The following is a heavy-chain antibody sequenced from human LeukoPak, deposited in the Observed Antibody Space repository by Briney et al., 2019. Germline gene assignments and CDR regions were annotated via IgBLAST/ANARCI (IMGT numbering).Heavy chain of an antibody. D-gene: IGHD3-22*01. V-gene: IGHV1-2*02. CDR3: VREDSSGYDY. CDR2: INPNSGGT. J-gene: IGHJ4*02. CDR1: GYTFTGYY. Sequence: GASVKVSCKASGYTFTGYYMHWVRQAPGQGIEWTGWINPNSGGTNYAQNFQGRVTMTRDTSISTAYMEVSRLRSDDTAVYYCVREDSSGYDYWGQGTLVTVSS.